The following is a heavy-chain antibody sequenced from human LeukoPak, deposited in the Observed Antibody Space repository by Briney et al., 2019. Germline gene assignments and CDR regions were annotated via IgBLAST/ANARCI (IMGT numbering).Heavy chain of an antibody. CDR3: ARSVSCSSTSCYDYYYYYMDV. D-gene: IGHD2-2*01. CDR2: IYTSGST. J-gene: IGHJ6*03. CDR1: GGSISSGSYY. Sequence: SETLSLTCTVSGGSISSGSYYWSWIRQPAGKGLEWIGRIYTSGSTNYNPSLKSRVTMSVDTSKNQFSLKLSSVTAADTAVYYCARSVSCSSTSCYDYYYYYMDVWGKGTTVTVSS. V-gene: IGHV4-61*02.